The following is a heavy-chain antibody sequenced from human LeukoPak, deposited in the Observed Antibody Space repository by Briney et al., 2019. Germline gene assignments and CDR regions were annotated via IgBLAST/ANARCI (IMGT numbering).Heavy chain of an antibody. J-gene: IGHJ3*02. Sequence: PSETLSLTCTVSGGSISSYYWSWIRQPPGKGLEWIGYIYYSGSTNYNPSLKSRVTISVDTSKNQFSLKLSSVTAADTAVYYCARGLSYYYDSSGYYYWGAFDIWGQGTMVTVSS. CDR2: IYYSGST. CDR3: ARGLSYYYDSSGYYYWGAFDI. V-gene: IGHV4-59*01. D-gene: IGHD3-22*01. CDR1: GGSISSYY.